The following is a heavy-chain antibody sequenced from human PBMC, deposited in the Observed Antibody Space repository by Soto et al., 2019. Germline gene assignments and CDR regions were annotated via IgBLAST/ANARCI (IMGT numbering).Heavy chain of an antibody. CDR1: GFTFSSYW. D-gene: IGHD6-19*01. Sequence: GGSLRLSCAASGFTFSSYWMHWVRQAPGKGLVWVSRINSDGSSTSYADSVKGRFTISRDNAKNTLYLQMNSLRAEDTAVYYCARDPTRGAVAGLYFDYWGQGTLVTVSS. CDR2: INSDGSST. J-gene: IGHJ4*02. V-gene: IGHV3-74*01. CDR3: ARDPTRGAVAGLYFDY.